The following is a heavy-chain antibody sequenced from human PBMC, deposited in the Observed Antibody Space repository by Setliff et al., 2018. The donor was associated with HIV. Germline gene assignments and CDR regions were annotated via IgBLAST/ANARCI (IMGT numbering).Heavy chain of an antibody. CDR1: GFTFGDHG. D-gene: IGHD5-18*01. Sequence: LRLSCTTSGFTFGDHGVSWVRQAPGKGLEWVGFIGSRTYGGTTEYAASVKGRFTISRDDSKSIAFLQMYSLKTEDTAVYYCSRLRGYSFGLASYYYYYMDVWGKGTTVTVSS. CDR2: IGSRTYGGTT. CDR3: SRLRGYSFGLASYYYYYMDV. V-gene: IGHV3-49*04. J-gene: IGHJ6*03.